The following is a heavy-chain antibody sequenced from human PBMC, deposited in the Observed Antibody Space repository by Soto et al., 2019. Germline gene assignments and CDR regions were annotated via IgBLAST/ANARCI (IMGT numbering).Heavy chain of an antibody. CDR3: GKVEDPAAISSYFDY. J-gene: IGHJ4*02. D-gene: IGHD2-2*01. CDR2: VYYSGST. V-gene: IGHV4-39*01. Sequence: PSETLSLTCTVSGGSVSSSSYYWGWVRQPPGKGLEWIGSVYYSGSTYYNPSLESRVTISVDNSKNQFSLKLMSLSAADTAVYYCGKVEDPAAISSYFDYWGQGTLVTVSS. CDR1: GGSVSSSSYY.